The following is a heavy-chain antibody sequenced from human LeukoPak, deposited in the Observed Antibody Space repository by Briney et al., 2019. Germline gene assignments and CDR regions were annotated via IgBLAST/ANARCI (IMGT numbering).Heavy chain of an antibody. Sequence: GASVKVSCKASGYTFTGYYMHWVRQAPGQGLEWMGWINPNSGGTNYAQKFQGRVTMTRDTSISTAYMELSRLRSDDTAVYYCAGNVDILTGYYFDYWGQGTLVTVSS. CDR3: AGNVDILTGYYFDY. D-gene: IGHD3-9*01. J-gene: IGHJ4*02. V-gene: IGHV1-2*02. CDR1: GYTFTGYY. CDR2: INPNSGGT.